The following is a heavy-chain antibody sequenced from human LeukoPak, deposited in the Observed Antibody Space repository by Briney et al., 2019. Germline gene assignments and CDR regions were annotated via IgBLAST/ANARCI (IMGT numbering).Heavy chain of an antibody. Sequence: GGSLRLSCAASGFTFSSYAMSWVRQAPGKGLEWVSAISGSDGSTYYADSVKGRFTLSRDNSKNKLDLQMNSLRAEDTAVYYCAKTWRGSSWSFDYWGQGTLVTVSS. CDR2: ISGSDGST. V-gene: IGHV3-23*01. CDR1: GFTFSSYA. CDR3: AKTWRGSSWSFDY. D-gene: IGHD6-13*01. J-gene: IGHJ4*02.